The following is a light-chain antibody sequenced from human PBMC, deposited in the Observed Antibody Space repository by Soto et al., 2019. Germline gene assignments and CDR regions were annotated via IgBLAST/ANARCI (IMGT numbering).Light chain of an antibody. J-gene: IGLJ1*01. V-gene: IGLV2-23*01. CDR2: EGS. CDR3: CSYARSSTYV. CDR1: SSDVGSYNL. Sequence: QSVLTQPASVSGSPGQSITISCTGTSSDVGSYNLVSWYQQHPGKAPKLMIYEGSKRPSGVSNRFSGSKSGNTASLTISGLQAEDEADHYCCSYARSSTYVFGTGTKVTVL.